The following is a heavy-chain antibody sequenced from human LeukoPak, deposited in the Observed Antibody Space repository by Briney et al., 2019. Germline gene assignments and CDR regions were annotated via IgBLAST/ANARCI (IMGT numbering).Heavy chain of an antibody. CDR2: ITGSGGNT. V-gene: IGHV3-23*01. Sequence: PGASLRLSCAASGFTFSNYAMSWVRQAPGKGLEWVSAITGSGGNTYYADSVKGRFTISRYNSKNTVFLQMNSLGAEDTALYYCAKWGDYDVLTGYYGSDYWGQGTLVTVSS. CDR3: AKWGDYDVLTGYYGSDY. J-gene: IGHJ4*02. D-gene: IGHD3-9*01. CDR1: GFTFSNYA.